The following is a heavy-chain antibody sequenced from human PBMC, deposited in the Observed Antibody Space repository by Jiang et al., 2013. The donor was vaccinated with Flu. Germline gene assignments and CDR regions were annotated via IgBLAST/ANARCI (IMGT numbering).Heavy chain of an antibody. Sequence: GAEVKKPGSSVTVSCKASGDTFSNYAISWVRQAPGQGLEWMGRLIPSGGGTTYAQQFQGRVTMTRDTSTSIAYMEVSSLRSEDTAVYYCARDLGYQVLNGINYYYYGMDVWGQGTTVTVSS. D-gene: IGHD2-2*01. CDR1: GDTFSNYA. CDR2: LIPSGGGT. V-gene: IGHV1-69*04. CDR3: ARDLGYQVLNGINYYYYGMDV. J-gene: IGHJ6*02.